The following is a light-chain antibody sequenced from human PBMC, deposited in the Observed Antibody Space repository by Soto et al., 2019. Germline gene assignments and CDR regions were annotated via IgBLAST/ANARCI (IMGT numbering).Light chain of an antibody. J-gene: IGKJ2*01. CDR3: HQYGSSPYT. CDR1: QSVSSNY. CDR2: GAS. Sequence: ELVLTHSPGTLSLSPGERATLSCRASQSVSSNYLAWYQQKPGQAPRLLIYGASSRATGIPDRFSGSGSGTDFTLTIGRLEPEDFAVYYCHQYGSSPYTFGQGTKVDIK. V-gene: IGKV3-20*01.